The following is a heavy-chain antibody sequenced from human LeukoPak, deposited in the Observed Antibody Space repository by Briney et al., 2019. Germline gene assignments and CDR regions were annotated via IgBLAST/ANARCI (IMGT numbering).Heavy chain of an antibody. CDR2: ISWNSGSI. Sequence: GGSLRLSCAASGFTFDDYAMHWVRQAPGKGLEWVSGISWNSGSIGYADSVKGRFTISRDNAKNSLYLQMNSLRAEDTALYYCAKSEGSLSGYYFDYWGQGTLVTVSS. D-gene: IGHD1-26*01. CDR3: AKSEGSLSGYYFDY. V-gene: IGHV3-9*01. CDR1: GFTFDDYA. J-gene: IGHJ4*02.